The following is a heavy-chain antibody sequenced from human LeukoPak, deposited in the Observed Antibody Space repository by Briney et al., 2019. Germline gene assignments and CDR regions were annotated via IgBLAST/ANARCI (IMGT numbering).Heavy chain of an antibody. Sequence: GASVKVSCKASGYTFTSYYMHWVRQAPGQGLAWMGIINPSGGSTSYAQKFQGRVTMTRDTSPSTVYMELSSLRSEDTAVYYCARDLSALGGWRNAFDIWGQGTMVTVSS. V-gene: IGHV1-46*01. D-gene: IGHD3-16*01. CDR1: GYTFTSYY. J-gene: IGHJ3*02. CDR2: INPSGGST. CDR3: ARDLSALGGWRNAFDI.